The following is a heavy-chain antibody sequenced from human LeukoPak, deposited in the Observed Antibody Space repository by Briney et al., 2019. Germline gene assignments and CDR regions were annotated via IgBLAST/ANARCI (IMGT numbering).Heavy chain of an antibody. CDR2: IYSCGST. CDR1: GFTVSSNY. V-gene: IGHV3-66*01. CDR3: AKVGIVGATTIPDFDY. Sequence: GGSLRLSCAASGFTVSSNYMSWVRQAPGKGLEWVSVIYSCGSTYYADSVKGRFTISRDNSKNTLYLQMNSLRAEDTAVYYCAKVGIVGATTIPDFDYWGQGTLVTVSS. D-gene: IGHD1-26*01. J-gene: IGHJ4*02.